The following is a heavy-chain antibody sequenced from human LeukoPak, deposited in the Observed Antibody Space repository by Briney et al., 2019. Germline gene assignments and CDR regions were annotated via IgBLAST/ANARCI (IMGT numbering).Heavy chain of an antibody. CDR3: ARSHSVYYYGSGSYKSGFDY. Sequence: ASVKVSCKASGYTFTSYDINWVRQATGQGLEWMGWMNHNSGNTGYAQKFQGRVTMTRNTSISTAYMELSSLRSEDTAVYYCARSHSVYYYGSGSYKSGFDYWGQGTLVTVSS. CDR2: MNHNSGNT. D-gene: IGHD3-10*01. CDR1: GYTFTSYD. J-gene: IGHJ4*02. V-gene: IGHV1-8*01.